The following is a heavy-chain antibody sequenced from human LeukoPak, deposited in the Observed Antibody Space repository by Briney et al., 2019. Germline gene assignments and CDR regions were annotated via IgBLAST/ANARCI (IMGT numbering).Heavy chain of an antibody. CDR2: INANSGTR. D-gene: IGHD6-19*01. CDR3: AKPISGGLAVTADWFGP. Sequence: PGRSLRLSCEASGFAFSFFAMSWLSQPPGKVLEWVSTINANSGTRSYAASVRGRFTISRDNSKNTVYLQLNTLRAEDTAVYYCAKPISGGLAVTADWFGPWGQGTLVVVSS. V-gene: IGHV3-23*01. CDR1: GFAFSFFA. J-gene: IGHJ5*01.